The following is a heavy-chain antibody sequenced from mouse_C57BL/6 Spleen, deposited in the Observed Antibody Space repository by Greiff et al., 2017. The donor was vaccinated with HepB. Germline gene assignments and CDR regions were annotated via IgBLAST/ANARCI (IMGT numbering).Heavy chain of an antibody. CDR1: GYTFTSYW. V-gene: IGHV1-74*01. Sequence: VQVVESGAELVKPGASVKVSCKASGYTFTSYWMHWVKQRPGQGLEWIGRINPSNSDTNYNQKFKGKATLTRDKSSSTAYMQLNSLTSEDSSVYYCAITSYYAMDYWGQGTSVTVSS. CDR2: INPSNSDT. J-gene: IGHJ4*01. CDR3: AITSYYAMDY.